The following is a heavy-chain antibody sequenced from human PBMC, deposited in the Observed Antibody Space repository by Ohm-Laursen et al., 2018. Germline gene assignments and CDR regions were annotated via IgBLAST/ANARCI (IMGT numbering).Heavy chain of an antibody. CDR3: ARDWGGWMGAFDI. CDR2: FYTSGST. V-gene: IGHV4-4*07. D-gene: IGHD3-16*01. J-gene: IGHJ3*02. CDR1: GGSISSYY. Sequence: TLSLTCTVSGGSISSYYWIWIRQPAGKGLEWIGRFYTSGSTNYNPSLKSRVTMSVDTSKNQFSLNLSSVTAADTAMYYCARDWGGWMGAFDIWGQGTMVTVPS.